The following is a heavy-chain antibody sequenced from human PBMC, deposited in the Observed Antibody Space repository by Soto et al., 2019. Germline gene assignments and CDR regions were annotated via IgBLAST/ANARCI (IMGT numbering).Heavy chain of an antibody. V-gene: IGHV1-18*01. CDR1: GYTFTSYG. Sequence: ASVKVSCKASGYTFTSYGISWVRQAPGQGLEWMGWISAYNGNTNYAQKLQGRVTMTTDTSTSTAYMELSSLRSEDTSVYYCARVRQRNYYFDYWGQGTLVTVSS. CDR2: ISAYNGNT. CDR3: ARVRQRNYYFDY. J-gene: IGHJ4*02.